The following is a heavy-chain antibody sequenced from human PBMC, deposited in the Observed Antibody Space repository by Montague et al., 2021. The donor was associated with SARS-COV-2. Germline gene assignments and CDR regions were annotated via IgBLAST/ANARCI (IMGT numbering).Heavy chain of an antibody. D-gene: IGHD3-10*01. Sequence: SLRLSCAASGFSFNNFAMHWVRQAPGQGLEWVAVISYEGSIQYYADSVKSRFAISRDWSKNTLYLQMSSLRPEDTAVYYCAKDATIFWFERGRGTFDNWGRGTLVAVSS. CDR3: AKDATIFWFERGRGTFDN. CDR2: ISYEGSIQ. V-gene: IGHV3-30*18. J-gene: IGHJ4*02. CDR1: GFSFNNFA.